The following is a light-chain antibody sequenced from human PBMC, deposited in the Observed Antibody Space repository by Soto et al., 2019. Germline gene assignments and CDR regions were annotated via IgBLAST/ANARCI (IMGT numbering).Light chain of an antibody. J-gene: IGKJ5*01. CDR2: ATS. CDR3: QQSNTAPF. CDR1: QSMSRY. Sequence: DIQMTQSASSLSASVGARATITCRASQSMSRYLSWYQQKPGKAPKLLIYATSSLQSGVPSRFSGSGSETDCTLTNSSLQPEDFATYDCQQSNTAPFFGQGTLLDIK. V-gene: IGKV1-39*01.